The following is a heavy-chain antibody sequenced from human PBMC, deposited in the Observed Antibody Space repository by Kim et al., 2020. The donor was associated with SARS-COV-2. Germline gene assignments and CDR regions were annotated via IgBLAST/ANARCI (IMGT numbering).Heavy chain of an antibody. CDR3: ARGLTGTTGDEAFDI. V-gene: IGHV3-74*01. J-gene: IGHJ3*02. CDR1: GFTFSHFW. Sequence: GGSLRLSCAASGFTFSHFWKHWVRQAPGKGLVWVSRVNGDGSYTNYADSVKGRFTISRDNAKDTLYLQMNSLRAEDTAVYYCARGLTGTTGDEAFDIWGQGTVVTVSS. D-gene: IGHD1-1*01. CDR2: VNGDGSYT.